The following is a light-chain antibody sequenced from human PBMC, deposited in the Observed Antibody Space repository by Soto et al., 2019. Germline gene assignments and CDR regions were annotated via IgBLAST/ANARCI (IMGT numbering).Light chain of an antibody. J-gene: IGLJ3*02. CDR3: SSYTSNSTLV. V-gene: IGLV2-14*01. CDR2: EVS. CDR1: SSNIGSNY. Sequence: QSVLTQPPSASGTPGQRVTISCSGSSSNIGSNYVSWYQQHPDKAPKLMIFEVSDRPSGVSNRFSGSNSGNTASLTISGLQAEDEADYFCSSYTSNSTLVFGGGTKLTVL.